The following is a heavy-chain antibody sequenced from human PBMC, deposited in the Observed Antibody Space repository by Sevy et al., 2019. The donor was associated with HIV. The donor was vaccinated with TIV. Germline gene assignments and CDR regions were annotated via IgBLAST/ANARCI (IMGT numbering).Heavy chain of an antibody. Sequence: GGSLRLSCSASGFAFSAYWMVWVRQGPGKGLEWVANIKQDGSEQNYVDSVEGRFTISRDNGKNLLYLQMNSLRAEDTAVYYCARGWGDRSGYYPLDYWGQGTLVTVSS. V-gene: IGHV3-7*04. CDR3: ARGWGDRSGYYPLDY. CDR1: GFAFSAYW. CDR2: IKQDGSEQ. D-gene: IGHD3-22*01. J-gene: IGHJ4*02.